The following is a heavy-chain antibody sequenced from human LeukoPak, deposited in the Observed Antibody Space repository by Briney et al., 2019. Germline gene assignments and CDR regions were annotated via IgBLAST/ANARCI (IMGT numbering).Heavy chain of an antibody. Sequence: GGSLRLSCAASGFTFSSYSMNWVRQAPGKGLEWVSSISSSSSYIYYADPVKGRFTISRDNAKNSLYLQMNSLRAEDTAVYYCASRSSGVDDAFDIWGQGTMVTVSS. D-gene: IGHD3-22*01. V-gene: IGHV3-21*01. CDR3: ASRSSGVDDAFDI. CDR1: GFTFSSYS. CDR2: ISSSSSYI. J-gene: IGHJ3*02.